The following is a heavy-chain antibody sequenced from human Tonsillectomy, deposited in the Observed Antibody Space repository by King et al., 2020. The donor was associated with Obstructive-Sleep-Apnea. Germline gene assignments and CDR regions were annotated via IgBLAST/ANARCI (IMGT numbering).Heavy chain of an antibody. CDR2: INHSGST. Sequence: VQLQQWGAGLLKPSETLSLTCAVYGGSFSDFYWSWIRQPPGKGLAWIGEINHSGSTNYNPSLKSRVTISVDTSKIQFSLNLSPVTAAATAAYYWARLMAAAGTNYYYDMDVWGQGTTVTVSS. D-gene: IGHD6-13*01. CDR1: GGSFSDFY. V-gene: IGHV4-34*01. CDR3: ARLMAAAGTNYYYDMDV. J-gene: IGHJ6*02.